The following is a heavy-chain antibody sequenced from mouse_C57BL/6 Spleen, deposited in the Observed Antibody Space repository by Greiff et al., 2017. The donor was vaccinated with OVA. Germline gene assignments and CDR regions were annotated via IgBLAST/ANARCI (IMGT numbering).Heavy chain of an antibody. J-gene: IGHJ1*03. CDR2: IDPETGGT. Sequence: QVRLQQSGAELVRPGASVTLSCKASGYTFTDYEMHWVKQTPVHGLEWIGAIDPETGGTAYNQKFKGKAILTAEKSSSTDYMELRSLTSEDSAVYYCTRGGYYVNWYFDVWGTGTTGTVSS. D-gene: IGHD1-1*01. CDR3: TRGGYYVNWYFDV. V-gene: IGHV1-15*01. CDR1: GYTFTDYE.